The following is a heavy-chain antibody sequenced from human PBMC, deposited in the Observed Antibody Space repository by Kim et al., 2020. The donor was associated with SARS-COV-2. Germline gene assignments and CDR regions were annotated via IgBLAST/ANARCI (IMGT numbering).Heavy chain of an antibody. J-gene: IGHJ6*02. CDR3: ARLPEGVRGVVYYYYGMDV. CDR2: IYPGDSDT. Sequence: GESLKISCKGSGYSFTSYWIGWVRQMPGKGLEWMGIIYPGDSDTRYSPSFQGQVTISADKSISTAYLQWSSLKASDTAMYYCARLPEGVRGVVYYYYGMDVWGQGTTVTVSS. D-gene: IGHD3-10*01. CDR1: GYSFTSYW. V-gene: IGHV5-51*01.